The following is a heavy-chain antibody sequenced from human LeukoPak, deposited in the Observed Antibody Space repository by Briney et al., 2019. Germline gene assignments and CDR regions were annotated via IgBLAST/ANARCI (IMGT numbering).Heavy chain of an antibody. J-gene: IGHJ4*02. V-gene: IGHV4-34*01. CDR1: GGSFSGYY. Sequence: ASETLSLTCAVYGGSFSGYYWSWIRQPPGKGLEWIGEINHSGSTNYNPSLKSRVTISVDTSKNQFSLKLSSVTAADTAVYYCARKGIAAAEAEVHWGQGTLVTVSS. CDR2: INHSGST. D-gene: IGHD6-13*01. CDR3: ARKGIAAAEAEVH.